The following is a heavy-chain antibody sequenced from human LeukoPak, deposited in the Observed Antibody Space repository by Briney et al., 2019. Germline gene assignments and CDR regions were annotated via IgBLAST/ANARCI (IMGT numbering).Heavy chain of an antibody. D-gene: IGHD1-26*01. CDR1: GGSISGHY. CDR2: VYDSGST. Sequence: TSETLPLTCTVSGGSISGHYWSWIRQPPGKRLEWIGYVYDSGSTNYNPSLSSRVTISLDTSKNQFSLKLTSVTAADTAVYYCARLSGKWTWGQGTLVTVSS. J-gene: IGHJ5*02. CDR3: ARLSGKWT. V-gene: IGHV4-59*11.